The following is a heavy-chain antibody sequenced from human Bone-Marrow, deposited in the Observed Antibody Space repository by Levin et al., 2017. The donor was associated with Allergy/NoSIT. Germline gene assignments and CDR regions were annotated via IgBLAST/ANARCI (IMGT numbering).Heavy chain of an antibody. D-gene: IGHD2-15*01. V-gene: IGHV4-31*02. J-gene: IGHJ6*02. CDR3: ASGKLAYCSGCSCREVYYSYGMDV. Sequence: SETLSLTCSVSGGSISGGGYYWSWIRQHPGEGLEWIGYIFYSGIASYNPSLKSRLTISVDTSKNQFSLKLSSVIAADTALYYCASGKLAYCSGCSCREVYYSYGMDVWGQGTTVTVSS. CDR1: GGSISGGGYY. CDR2: IFYSGIA.